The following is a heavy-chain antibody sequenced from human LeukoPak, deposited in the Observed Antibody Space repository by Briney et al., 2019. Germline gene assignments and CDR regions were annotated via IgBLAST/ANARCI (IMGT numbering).Heavy chain of an antibody. D-gene: IGHD2-21*02. CDR1: GFTFSSYE. V-gene: IGHV3-48*03. CDR3: AAPYCGGDCYSEGLYQYYYMDV. Sequence: PGGSLRLSCAASGFTFSSYEMNWVRQAPGKGLEWVSYISSSGSTIYYADSVKGRFTISRDNAKNSLYLQMNSLRAEDTAVYYCAAPYCGGDCYSEGLYQYYYMDVWGKGTTVTVSS. J-gene: IGHJ6*03. CDR2: ISSSGSTI.